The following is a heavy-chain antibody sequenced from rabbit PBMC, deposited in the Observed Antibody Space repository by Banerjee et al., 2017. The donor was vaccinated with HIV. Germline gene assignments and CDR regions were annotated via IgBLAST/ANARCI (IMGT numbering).Heavy chain of an antibody. CDR2: IYTSSGST. D-gene: IGHD1-1*01. CDR3: ARSVIGSGYDL. J-gene: IGHJ4*01. Sequence: QSVEESGGRLVNPDESLTLTCKASGFTFSSYYMSWVRQAPGKGLQWIGCIYTSSGSTYYASWAKGRFTISKTSSTTVTLQMTSLTVADTATYFCARSVIGSGYDLWGPGTLVTVS. V-gene: IGHV1S40*01. CDR1: GFTFSSYY.